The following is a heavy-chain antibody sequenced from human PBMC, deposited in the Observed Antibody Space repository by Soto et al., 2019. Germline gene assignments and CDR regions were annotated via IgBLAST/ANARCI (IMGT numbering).Heavy chain of an antibody. CDR3: ARAVDEDYFDY. Sequence: GESLKISCAASGFTFSSYCMNWVRQAPGKGLEWVSSITRSGYIYSADSLKGRFTISRDNAKNSLYLQINSLRAEDTAVYYCARAVDEDYFDYWGQGTLVTVSS. CDR2: ITRSGYI. J-gene: IGHJ4*02. V-gene: IGHV3-21*01. CDR1: GFTFSSYC.